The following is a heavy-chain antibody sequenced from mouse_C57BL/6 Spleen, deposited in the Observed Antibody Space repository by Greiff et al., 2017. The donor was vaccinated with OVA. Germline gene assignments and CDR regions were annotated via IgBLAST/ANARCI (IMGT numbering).Heavy chain of an antibody. CDR2: ISDGGSYT. J-gene: IGHJ2*01. CDR3: ARDKDSFDY. V-gene: IGHV5-4*01. Sequence: EVMLVESGGGLVKPGGSLKLSCAASGFTFSSYAMSWVRQTPEKRLEWVATISDGGSYTYYPDNVKGRFTISRDNAKNNLYLQMSHLKSEDTATYYCARDKDSFDYWGQGTTLTVSS. CDR1: GFTFSSYA.